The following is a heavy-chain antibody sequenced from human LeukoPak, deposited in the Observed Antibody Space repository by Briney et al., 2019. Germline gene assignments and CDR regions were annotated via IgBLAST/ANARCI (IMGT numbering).Heavy chain of an antibody. CDR2: ISSSSSYI. V-gene: IGHV3-21*04. J-gene: IGHJ3*02. CDR1: GFTFSSYS. CDR3: AKGNTMVRGPKGAFDI. D-gene: IGHD3-10*01. Sequence: KPGGSLRLSCAASGFTFSSYSMNWVRQAPGKGLEWVSSISSSSSYIYYADSVKGRFTTSRDNAKNSLYLQMNSLRAEDTAVYYCAKGNTMVRGPKGAFDIWGQGTMVTVSS.